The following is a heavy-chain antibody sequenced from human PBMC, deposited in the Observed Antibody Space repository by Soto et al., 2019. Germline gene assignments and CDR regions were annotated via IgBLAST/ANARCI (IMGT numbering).Heavy chain of an antibody. CDR3: ARDLPTGTPPPYFDN. J-gene: IGHJ4*02. CDR2: IDRDESVT. CDR1: GFTLSSYW. Sequence: EVQLVESGGGLVQPGGSLRLSCAGSGFTLSSYWMHWVRQAPGKGLEWVARIDRDESVTTYADSVKGRFTISRDNAKNTLYLQMNSLRVEDTAVYYCARDLPTGTPPPYFDNWGQGTLVTVS. V-gene: IGHV3-74*01. D-gene: IGHD1-1*01.